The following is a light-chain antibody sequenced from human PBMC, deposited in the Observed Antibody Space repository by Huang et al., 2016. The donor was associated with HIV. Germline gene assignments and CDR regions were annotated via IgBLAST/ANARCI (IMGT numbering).Light chain of an antibody. J-gene: IGKJ1*01. CDR2: DGS. V-gene: IGKV3D-20*01. Sequence: EIVLTQSPGTLSLSPGERATLSCGASQTVSSNSVAWYQQKPGLAPRLLIYDGSNRASGLPHRFICSWSGTDFTLTISRLEPEDFAVYYCQQYGSSPWTFGQGSKVEIK. CDR3: QQYGSSPWT. CDR1: QTVSSNS.